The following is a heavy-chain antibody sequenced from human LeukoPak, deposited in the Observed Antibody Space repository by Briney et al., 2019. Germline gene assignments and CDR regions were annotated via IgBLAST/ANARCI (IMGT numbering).Heavy chain of an antibody. V-gene: IGHV3-30*03. CDR3: ARLGYYDSSGYYPRLSSLYGMDV. CDR2: ISHDGSDK. Sequence: PGGSLRLSCAVSGFTFSTFGMHWVRQAPGKGLEWVAVISHDGSDKYYADSVKGRITISRDNSKNTLYLQMNSLRPEDTAVYYCARLGYYDSSGYYPRLSSLYGMDVWGQGTTVTVSS. CDR1: GFTFSTFG. D-gene: IGHD3-22*01. J-gene: IGHJ6*02.